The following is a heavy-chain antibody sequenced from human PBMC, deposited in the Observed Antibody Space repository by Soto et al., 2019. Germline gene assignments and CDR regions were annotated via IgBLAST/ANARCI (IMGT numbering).Heavy chain of an antibody. D-gene: IGHD3-3*01. CDR2: ISSSGSTI. J-gene: IGHJ3*02. CDR3: ARDESTIFGVDPDPFDI. CDR1: GFTFSDYY. V-gene: IGHV3-11*01. Sequence: GGSLRLSCAASGFTFSDYYMSWIRQAPGKGLEWVSYISSSGSTIYYADSVKGRFTISRDNAKNSLYLQMNSLRAEDTAVYYCARDESTIFGVDPDPFDIWGQGTMVTVSS.